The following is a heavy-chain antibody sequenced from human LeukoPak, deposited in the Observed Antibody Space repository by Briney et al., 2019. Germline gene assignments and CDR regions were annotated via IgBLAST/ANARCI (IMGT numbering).Heavy chain of an antibody. Sequence: PSETLSLTCAVYGGSFSGYYWSSIRQPPGKGLEWIGEINHSGSTNYNPSLKSRVTISVDTSKNQFSLKLSSVTAADTAVYYCARGRNWGIDYWGQGTLVTVSS. CDR1: GGSFSGYY. V-gene: IGHV4-34*01. CDR2: INHSGST. CDR3: ARGRNWGIDY. J-gene: IGHJ4*02. D-gene: IGHD7-27*01.